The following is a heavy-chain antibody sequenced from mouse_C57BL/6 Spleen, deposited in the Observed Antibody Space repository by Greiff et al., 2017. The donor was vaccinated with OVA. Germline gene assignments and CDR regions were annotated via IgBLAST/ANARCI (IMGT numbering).Heavy chain of an antibody. CDR3: ARTFDYYGSSYSYYFDY. D-gene: IGHD1-1*01. Sequence: QVQLQQSGAELVRPGTSVKVSCKASGYAFTNYLIEWVKQRPGQGLEWIGVINPGSGGTNYNEKFKGKATLTADKSSSTAYMQLSSLTSEDSAVYFCARTFDYYGSSYSYYFDYWGQGTTRTVAS. J-gene: IGHJ2*01. V-gene: IGHV1-54*01. CDR2: INPGSGGT. CDR1: GYAFTNYL.